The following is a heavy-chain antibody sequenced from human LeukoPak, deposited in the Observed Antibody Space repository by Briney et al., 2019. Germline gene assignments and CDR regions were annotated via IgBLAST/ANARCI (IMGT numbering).Heavy chain of an antibody. V-gene: IGHV4-30-2*01. Sequence: PSETLSLTCAVSGGSISSGGYSWSWIRQPPGKGLEWIGYIYHSGSTYYNPSLKSRGTISVDRSKNQFSLKLSSVTAADTAVYYCARVSFALGYFDYWGQGTLVTVSS. CDR3: ARVSFALGYFDY. CDR1: GGSISSGGYS. D-gene: IGHD7-27*01. CDR2: IYHSGST. J-gene: IGHJ4*02.